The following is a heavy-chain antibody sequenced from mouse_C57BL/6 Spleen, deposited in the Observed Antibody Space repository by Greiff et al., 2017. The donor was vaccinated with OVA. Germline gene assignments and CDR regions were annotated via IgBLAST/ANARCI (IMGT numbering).Heavy chain of an antibody. CDR1: GFTFSSYT. CDR2: ISGGGGNT. CDR3: ARHGGYSSFAY. Sequence: EVQVVESGGGLVKPGGSLKLSCAASGFTFSSYTMSWVRQTPEKRLEWVATISGGGGNTYYPDSVKGRFTISRDNAKNTLYLQMSSLRSEDTALYYCARHGGYSSFAYWGQGTLVTVSA. V-gene: IGHV5-9*01. J-gene: IGHJ3*01. D-gene: IGHD2-3*01.